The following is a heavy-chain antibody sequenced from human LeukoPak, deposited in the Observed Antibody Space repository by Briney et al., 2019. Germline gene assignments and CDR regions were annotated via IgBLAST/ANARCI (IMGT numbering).Heavy chain of an antibody. CDR1: GLTFSSHW. J-gene: IGHJ4*02. CDR2: ITNDGSST. D-gene: IGHD3-22*01. V-gene: IGHV3-74*01. Sequence: GGSLRLSCAASGLTFSSHWMHWVRQAPGKGLVWVSRITNDGSSTTYADSVKGRFTISRDNSKNTLYLQMNSLRAEDTAVYYCAKVPWRNYYDSSGYYDYWGQGTLVTVSS. CDR3: AKVPWRNYYDSSGYYDY.